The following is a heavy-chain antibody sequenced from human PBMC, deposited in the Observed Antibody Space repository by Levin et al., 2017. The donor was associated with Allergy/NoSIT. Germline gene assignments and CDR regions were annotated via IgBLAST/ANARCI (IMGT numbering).Heavy chain of an antibody. D-gene: IGHD6-19*01. CDR2: ISYSGST. CDR1: GGSISSSTYY. Sequence: SQTLSLTCTVSGGSISSSTYYWGWIRQPPGKGLEWIGSISYSGSTYYNPSLKSRVTISVDTSKTQFSLKLSSVTAADTAVYYCARYSRSIAVAPAPAAAFDIWGQGTMVTVSS. V-gene: IGHV4-39*01. CDR3: ARYSRSIAVAPAPAAAFDI. J-gene: IGHJ3*02.